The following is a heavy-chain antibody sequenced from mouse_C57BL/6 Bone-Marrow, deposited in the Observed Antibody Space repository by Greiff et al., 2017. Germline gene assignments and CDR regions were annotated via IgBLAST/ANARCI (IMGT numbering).Heavy chain of an antibody. CDR3: ARLFITTVVARYVDV. CDR2: IDPNSGGT. CDR1: GYTFTSYW. D-gene: IGHD1-1*01. J-gene: IGHJ1*03. V-gene: IGHV1-72*01. Sequence: VQLQQPGAELVKPGASVKLSCKASGYTFTSYWMHWVKQRPGRGLEWIGRIDPNSGGTKYNEKFKSKATLTVDKPSSTAYMQLSSLTSEDSAVYYWARLFITTVVARYVDVWGTGTTVTVSS.